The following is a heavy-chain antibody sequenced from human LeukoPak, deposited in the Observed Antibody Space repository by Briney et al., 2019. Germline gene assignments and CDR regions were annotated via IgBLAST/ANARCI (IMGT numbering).Heavy chain of an antibody. V-gene: IGHV3-53*01. CDR2: IYSGGST. CDR1: GFSVSRNY. D-gene: IGHD1-26*01. Sequence: GGSLRLSCAASGFSVSRNYMTWVRQAPGEGLEWVSLIYSGGSTSYADSVKGRFTISRDNSKNTLYLQMNSLRAEDTAVYYCDGDSGSYYLGYWGQGTLVTVSS. J-gene: IGHJ4*02. CDR3: DGDSGSYYLGY.